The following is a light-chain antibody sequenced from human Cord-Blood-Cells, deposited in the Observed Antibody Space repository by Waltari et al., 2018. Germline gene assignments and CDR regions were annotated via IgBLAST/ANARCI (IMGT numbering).Light chain of an antibody. J-gene: IGLJ1*01. Sequence: QSALTQPASVSGSPGQSITISCTGTSSAVGGYNYVSWYQQHPGKAPKLMIYDVSNRPSGVSNRFSGSKSGNTASLTISGLQAEDEADYYCSSYTSSSVVFGTGTKVTVL. V-gene: IGLV2-14*01. CDR2: DVS. CDR1: SSAVGGYNY. CDR3: SSYTSSSVV.